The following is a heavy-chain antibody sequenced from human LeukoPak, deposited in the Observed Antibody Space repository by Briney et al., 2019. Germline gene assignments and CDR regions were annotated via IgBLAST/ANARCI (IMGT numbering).Heavy chain of an antibody. CDR2: IGGRGGDT. CDR1: GFTFPNYV. V-gene: IGHV3-23*01. CDR3: ANEYSKGDV. Sequence: PGGSLRLSCAASGFTFPNYVMSWVRQAPGKGLEWVSGIGGRGGDTYYADSVKGRFTISRDNSKNTLYLQMNSLRAEDAAVYYCANEYSKGDVWGQGTMVTVSS. J-gene: IGHJ3*01. D-gene: IGHD4-11*01.